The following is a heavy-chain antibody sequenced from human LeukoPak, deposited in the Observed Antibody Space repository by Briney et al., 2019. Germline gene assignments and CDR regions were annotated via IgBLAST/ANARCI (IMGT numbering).Heavy chain of an antibody. CDR1: GGSISSGGYY. V-gene: IGHV4-30-2*01. J-gene: IGHJ4*02. Sequence: SETLSLTCTVSGGSISSGGYYWSWIRQPPGKGLEWIGYIYHSGSTYYNPSLKSRVTISVDNSKNQFSLRLTSVTTADTAVYYCARERGPDDYWGQGTLVTVSS. CDR2: IYHSGST. CDR3: ARERGPDDY. D-gene: IGHD3-10*01.